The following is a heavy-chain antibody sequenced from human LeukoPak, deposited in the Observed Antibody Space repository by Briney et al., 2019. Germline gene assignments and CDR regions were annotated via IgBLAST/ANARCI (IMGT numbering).Heavy chain of an antibody. CDR2: ICSDGST. V-gene: IGHV3-53*01. J-gene: IGHJ3*02. D-gene: IGHD2-21*02. CDR3: AREGPRHIVVVTATHHAFDI. Sequence: GGSLRLSCAASGFTVSGYYMSWVRQAPRKGLEWVSTICSDGSTYYADSVKGRFIISRDNSKNTLYLQMNSLRAEDTAVYYCAREGPRHIVVVTATHHAFDIWGQGTMVTVSS. CDR1: GFTVSGYY.